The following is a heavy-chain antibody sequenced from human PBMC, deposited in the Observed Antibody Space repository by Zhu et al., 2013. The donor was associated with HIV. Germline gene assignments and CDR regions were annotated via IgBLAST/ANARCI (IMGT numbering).Heavy chain of an antibody. CDR2: VSYSGAT. CDR3: ARDYEFRLY. J-gene: IGHJ4*02. CDR1: ADSITNTEHN. Sequence: QVQLQESGPRLVKPSETLLLTCTVSADSITNTEHNWAWIRQPPGKGLEWIGTVSYSGATYYMPSLTSRLAISLDTSKNQFSLKLTSMTAADTAIYFCARDYEFRLYWGQGALVTVSS. D-gene: IGHD3-16*01. V-gene: IGHV4-39*07.